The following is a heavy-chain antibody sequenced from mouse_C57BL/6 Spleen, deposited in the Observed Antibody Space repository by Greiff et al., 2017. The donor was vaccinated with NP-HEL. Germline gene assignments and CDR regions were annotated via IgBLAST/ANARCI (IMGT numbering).Heavy chain of an antibody. D-gene: IGHD2-3*01. CDR2: INPNNGGT. CDR1: GYTFTDYY. J-gene: IGHJ2*01. Sequence: QLQQSGPELVKPGASVKISCKASGYTFTDYYMNWVKQSHGKSLEWIGDINPNNGGTSYNQKFKGKATLTVDKSSSTAYMELRSLTSEDSAVYYCARDGDYFDYWGQGTTLTVSS. CDR3: ARDGDYFDY. V-gene: IGHV1-26*01.